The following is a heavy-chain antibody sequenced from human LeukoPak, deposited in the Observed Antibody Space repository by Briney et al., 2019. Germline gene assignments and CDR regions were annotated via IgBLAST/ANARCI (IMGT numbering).Heavy chain of an antibody. CDR2: IHHSGST. V-gene: IGHV4-30-2*01. CDR3: ARLPSPSGSSWYFDL. Sequence: PSQTLSLTCTVSGGSISSGSYYWSWIRQPPGKGLEWIGEIHHSGSTYYNPSLKSRITMSVDTSKNQFYLKLSSVTAADTAVYYCARLPSPSGSSWYFDLWGRGTLVTVSS. D-gene: IGHD6-25*01. CDR1: GGSISSGSYY. J-gene: IGHJ2*01.